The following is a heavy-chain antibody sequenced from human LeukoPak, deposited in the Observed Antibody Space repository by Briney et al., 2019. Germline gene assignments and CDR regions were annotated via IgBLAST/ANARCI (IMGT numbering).Heavy chain of an antibody. J-gene: IGHJ6*04. Sequence: SETLSLTCAVYGGSVSGYYWSWIRRPPGEGLEWIGEINHSESTNYNPSLKSRVTISVDTSKNQFSLKLSSVTAADTAVYYCAGGGYIAAAGTSSEYYYYGMDVWGKGTTVTVSS. V-gene: IGHV4-34*01. CDR3: AGGGYIAAAGTSSEYYYYGMDV. D-gene: IGHD6-13*01. CDR1: GGSVSGYY. CDR2: INHSEST.